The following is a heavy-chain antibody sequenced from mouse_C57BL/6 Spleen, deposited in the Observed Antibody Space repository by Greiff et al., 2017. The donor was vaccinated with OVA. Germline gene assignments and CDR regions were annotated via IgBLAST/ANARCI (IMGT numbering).Heavy chain of an antibody. CDR3: ARDYSNYEGFFDY. D-gene: IGHD2-5*01. V-gene: IGHV5-17*01. CDR1: GFTFSDYG. Sequence: VQLKESGGGLVKPGGSLKLSCAASGFTFSDYGMHWVRQAPEKGLEWVAYISSGSSTIYYADTVKGRFTISRDNAKNTLFLQMTSLRSEDTAMYYCARDYSNYEGFFDYWGQGTTLTVSS. CDR2: ISSGSSTI. J-gene: IGHJ2*01.